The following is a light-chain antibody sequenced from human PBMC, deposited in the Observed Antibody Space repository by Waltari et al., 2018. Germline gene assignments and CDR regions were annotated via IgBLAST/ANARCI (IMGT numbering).Light chain of an antibody. J-gene: IGLJ3*02. CDR1: SGSIGSGY. CDR2: EDK. Sequence: NFMLTQPHSVSESPGKTITISCTRSSGSIGSGYVQWYQQRPGSAPTTMIYEDKKRPSGVPARCSGSIDSSSKSASLTISGLKTDDEADYYCQSFDSTNPWVFGGGTKLTVL. CDR3: QSFDSTNPWV. V-gene: IGLV6-57*03.